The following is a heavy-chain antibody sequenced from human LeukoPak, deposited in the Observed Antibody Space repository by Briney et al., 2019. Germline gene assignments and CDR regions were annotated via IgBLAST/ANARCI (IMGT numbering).Heavy chain of an antibody. CDR1: GFTFSNYW. J-gene: IGHJ4*02. V-gene: IGHV3-7*01. Sequence: GGSLRLSCAASGFTFSNYWMSWVRRAPGKGLVWVANIKQDGSDTYYVDSVRGRFTISRDKPKKSLYLQMNSLRAEDTAGYYCARDFWGAYRVDYFDYWGQGTLVTVSS. CDR3: ARDFWGAYRVDYFDY. D-gene: IGHD3-3*01. CDR2: IKQDGSDT.